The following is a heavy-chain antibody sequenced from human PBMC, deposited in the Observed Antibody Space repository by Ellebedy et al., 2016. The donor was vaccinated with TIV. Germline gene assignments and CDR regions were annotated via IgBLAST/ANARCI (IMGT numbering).Heavy chain of an antibody. Sequence: GESLKISXAASGFTFSSYAMSWVRQAPGKGLEWVSAISGSGGSTYYADSVKGRFTISRDNSKNTLYLQMNSLRAEDTAVYYCAKEGNYDYVWGSYRSPDDAFDIWGQGTMVTVSS. D-gene: IGHD3-16*02. J-gene: IGHJ3*02. CDR1: GFTFSSYA. CDR3: AKEGNYDYVWGSYRSPDDAFDI. V-gene: IGHV3-23*01. CDR2: ISGSGGST.